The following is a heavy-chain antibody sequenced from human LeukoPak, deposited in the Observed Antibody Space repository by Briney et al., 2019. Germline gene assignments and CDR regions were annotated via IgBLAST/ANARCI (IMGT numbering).Heavy chain of an antibody. CDR1: GFTFSTFG. CDR3: AEARVVFNWNYAYYFDY. V-gene: IGHV3-30*18. Sequence: PGRSLRLSCAASGFTFSTFGMHWVRQAPGKGLELVADISYDGSDKYYADSVKGRFTISRDNSKNTLFLQINSLRPEDTAVYYCAEARVVFNWNYAYYFDYWGQGTLVIVSS. CDR2: ISYDGSDK. J-gene: IGHJ4*02. D-gene: IGHD1-7*01.